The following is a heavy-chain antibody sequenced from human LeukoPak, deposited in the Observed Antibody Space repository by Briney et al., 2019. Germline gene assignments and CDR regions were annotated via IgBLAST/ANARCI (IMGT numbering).Heavy chain of an antibody. D-gene: IGHD6-19*01. V-gene: IGHV4-34*01. Sequence: SETLSLTCAVYGGSFSGHYWSWIRQPPGKGLEWMGEINHSGSTNYSPSLKRRVTISVDTSKNQFSLKLSSVTAADTAVYYCARGIVTTAVAGTFGYWGQGTLVTVSS. J-gene: IGHJ4*02. CDR1: GGSFSGHY. CDR2: INHSGST. CDR3: ARGIVTTAVAGTFGY.